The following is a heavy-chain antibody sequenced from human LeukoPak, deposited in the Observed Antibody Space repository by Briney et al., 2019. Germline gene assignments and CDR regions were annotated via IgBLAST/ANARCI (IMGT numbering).Heavy chain of an antibody. J-gene: IGHJ6*03. CDR1: GGSISSGGYY. Sequence: SETLSLTCTVSGGSISSGGYYWSWIRQPPGKGLEWIGYIYHSGSTYYNPSLKSRVTISVDRSKNQFSLKLSSVTAADTAVYYCARAGCSGGSCYSWDSYYYYMDVWGKGTTVTVSS. V-gene: IGHV4-30-2*01. D-gene: IGHD2-15*01. CDR2: IYHSGST. CDR3: ARAGCSGGSCYSWDSYYYYMDV.